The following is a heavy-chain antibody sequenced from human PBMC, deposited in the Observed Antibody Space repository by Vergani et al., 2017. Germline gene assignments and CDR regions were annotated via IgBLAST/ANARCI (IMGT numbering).Heavy chain of an antibody. CDR3: ATYRGGGSCYTGCWFDP. V-gene: IGHV1-24*01. D-gene: IGHD2-15*01. CDR2: FDPEDGET. CDR1: GYTLTELS. J-gene: IGHJ5*02. Sequence: QVQLVQSGAEVKKPGASVKVSCKVSGYTLTELSMHWVRQAPGKGLEWRGGFDPEDGETIYAQKFQGRVTMTEDTSTDTAYMERSSLRSEATAVYYCATYRGGGSCYTGCWFDPWGQGTLVTVSS.